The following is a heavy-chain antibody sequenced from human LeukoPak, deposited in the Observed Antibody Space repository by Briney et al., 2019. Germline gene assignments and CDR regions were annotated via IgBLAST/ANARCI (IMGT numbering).Heavy chain of an antibody. CDR1: GYTFTSYY. D-gene: IGHD4-17*01. Sequence: ASVKVSCKASGYTFTSYYMHWVRQAPGQGLEWMGIINPSGGSTSYAQKFQGRVTMTRDTSTSTVYMELSSLRPEDTAVYYCARQSVTTVVTGGMDVWGQGTTVTVSS. CDR2: INPSGGST. CDR3: ARQSVTTVVTGGMDV. V-gene: IGHV1-46*01. J-gene: IGHJ6*02.